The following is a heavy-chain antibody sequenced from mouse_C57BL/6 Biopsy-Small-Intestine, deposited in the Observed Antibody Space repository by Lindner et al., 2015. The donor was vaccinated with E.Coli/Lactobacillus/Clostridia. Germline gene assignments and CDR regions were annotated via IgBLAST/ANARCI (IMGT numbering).Heavy chain of an antibody. CDR2: IDPYNGAT. CDR1: GYSFTGYN. D-gene: IGHD2-4*01. Sequence: VQLQESGPELVKPGASVKMSCKASGYSFTGYNMHWVKQSHGKSLEWIGYIDPYNGATSYNQKFKGKATLTVDKSSSTAYMQLNSLTSDDSVVYYCARSKGYDYPDYWGQGTTLTVSS. CDR3: ARSKGYDYPDY. J-gene: IGHJ2*01. V-gene: IGHV1S135*01.